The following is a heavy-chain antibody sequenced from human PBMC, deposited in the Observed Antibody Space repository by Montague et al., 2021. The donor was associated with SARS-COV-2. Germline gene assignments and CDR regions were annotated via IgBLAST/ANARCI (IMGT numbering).Heavy chain of an antibody. CDR1: GDSMRSSY. J-gene: IGHJ5*02. CDR3: ARSVVGGTYRHTRWFDP. CDR2: TYYSGVA. Sequence: SETLSLTCTVSGDSMRSSYWNWIRQPPGKGLEYIGYTYYSGVANYNPSLRSRVTISLDTSKNQFSLNLRSVTAADTAVSYCARSVVGGTYRHTRWFDPWGQGTLVTVFS. V-gene: IGHV4-59*13. D-gene: IGHD3-16*02.